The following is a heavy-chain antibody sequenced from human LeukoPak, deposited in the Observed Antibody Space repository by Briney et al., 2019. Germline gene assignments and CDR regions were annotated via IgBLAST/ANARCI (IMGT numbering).Heavy chain of an antibody. V-gene: IGHV3-9*01. D-gene: IGHD5-18*01. J-gene: IGHJ4*02. CDR3: AKDAYSSTAMGRNLDY. CDR1: GFTFDDYA. CDR2: ISWNSGGI. Sequence: PGGPLRLSCAASGFTFDDYAMHWVRRAPGKGLEWVSGISWNSGGIGYADSVKGRFTISRDNAKNSLYLQMNSLRAEDTALYYCAKDAYSSTAMGRNLDYWGQGTLVTVSS.